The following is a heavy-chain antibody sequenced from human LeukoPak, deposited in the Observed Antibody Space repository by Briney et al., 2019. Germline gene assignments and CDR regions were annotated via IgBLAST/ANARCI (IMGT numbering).Heavy chain of an antibody. V-gene: IGHV4-39*07. Sequence: PSETLSLTCTVSGGSISSYYWGWIRQPPGKGLEWIGSIYYSGSTFYNSSLKSRVTISLDTSKNQISLKLSSVTAADTAVYYCVRGTVTTRRWFDPWGQGTLVTVSS. D-gene: IGHD4-17*01. CDR1: GGSISSYY. CDR2: IYYSGST. CDR3: VRGTVTTRRWFDP. J-gene: IGHJ5*02.